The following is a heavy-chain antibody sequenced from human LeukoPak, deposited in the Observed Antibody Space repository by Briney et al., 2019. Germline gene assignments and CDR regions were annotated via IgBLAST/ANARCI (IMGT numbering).Heavy chain of an antibody. J-gene: IGHJ4*02. CDR1: GFTFTSYS. CDR3: ARDPYYYTSWSGSDS. CDR2: IDSTAYYT. Sequence: GGSLTLSCAASGFTFTSYSMNWVRQAPGKGLEWVSSIDSTAYYTFYADSVKGRFTTSRDNTKNSLFLQMNSLRVEDTAIYYCARDPYYYTSWSGSDSWGQGTLVTVSS. V-gene: IGHV3-21*01. D-gene: IGHD3-3*01.